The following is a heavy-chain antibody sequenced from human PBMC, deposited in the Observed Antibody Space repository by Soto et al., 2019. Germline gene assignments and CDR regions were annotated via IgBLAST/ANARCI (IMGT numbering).Heavy chain of an antibody. V-gene: IGHV4-34*01. Sequence: SETLSLTCAVYGGSFSGYYWSWIRQPPGKGLEWIGEINHSGSTNYNPSLKSRVTISVDTSKNQFSLKLSSVTAADTAVYYCVRANSYDFWSGYWGYYFDYWGQGTLVTVSS. CDR3: VRANSYDFWSGYWGYYFDY. CDR1: GGSFSGYY. J-gene: IGHJ4*02. D-gene: IGHD3-3*01. CDR2: INHSGST.